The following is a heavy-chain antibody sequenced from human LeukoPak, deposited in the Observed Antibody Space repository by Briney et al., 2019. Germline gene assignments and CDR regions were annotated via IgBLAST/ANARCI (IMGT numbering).Heavy chain of an antibody. J-gene: IGHJ4*02. Sequence: TLSLTCTVSGGSISSYYWSWIRQPPGEALEWLALIYWDDDERYSPSLKSRLTVTKDTSKNRVVLTMTNMDPVDTATYYCAYSQHHDGYNYLDYWGQGTLVTVSS. V-gene: IGHV2-5*08. CDR3: AYSQHHDGYNYLDY. CDR2: IYWDDDE. CDR1: GGSISSYYW. D-gene: IGHD5-24*01.